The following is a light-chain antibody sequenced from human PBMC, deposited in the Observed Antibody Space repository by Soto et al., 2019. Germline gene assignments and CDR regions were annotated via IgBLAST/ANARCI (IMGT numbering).Light chain of an antibody. Sequence: QSALTQPRSVSGSPGQAVTISCTGTSSDVGLYNYVSWYQQHPGKAPKLMIYEVNKRPSGVPDRFSGSKSGSTASLTISGLLAEDEADYYCNSFTTSSTYVFGTGTKVTVL. CDR1: SSDVGLYNY. CDR3: NSFTTSSTYV. V-gene: IGLV2-11*01. CDR2: EVN. J-gene: IGLJ1*01.